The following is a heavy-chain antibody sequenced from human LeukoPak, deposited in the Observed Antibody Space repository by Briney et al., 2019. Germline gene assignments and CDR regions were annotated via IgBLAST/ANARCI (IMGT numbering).Heavy chain of an antibody. CDR1: GGSISSYY. Sequence: SETLSLTCTVSGGSISSYYWSWIRQPPGKGLEWIGCIYYSGYTNYNPSLKSRVTISVDTSKNQFSLKLSSVTAADTAVYYCARDSSKLKRYFDWLLSSWYMDVWGKGTTVTISS. J-gene: IGHJ6*03. D-gene: IGHD3-9*01. CDR2: IYYSGYT. V-gene: IGHV4-59*01. CDR3: ARDSSKLKRYFDWLLSSWYMDV.